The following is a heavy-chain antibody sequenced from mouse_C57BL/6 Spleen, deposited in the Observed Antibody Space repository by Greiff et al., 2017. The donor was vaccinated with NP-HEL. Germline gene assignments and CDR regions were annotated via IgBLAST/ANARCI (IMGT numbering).Heavy chain of an antibody. CDR2: IDPSDSYT. Sequence: VQLQQPGAELVRPGTSVKLSCKASGYTFTSYWMHWVKQRPGQGLEWIGVIDPSDSYTNYNQKFKGKATLTVDTSSSTAYMQLSSLTSEDSAVYYCARRLGGYFDYWGQGTTLTVSS. CDR1: GYTFTSYW. V-gene: IGHV1-59*01. D-gene: IGHD4-1*01. CDR3: ARRLGGYFDY. J-gene: IGHJ2*01.